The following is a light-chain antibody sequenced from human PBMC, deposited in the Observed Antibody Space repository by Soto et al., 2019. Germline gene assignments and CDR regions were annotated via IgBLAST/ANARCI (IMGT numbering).Light chain of an antibody. Sequence: EIVMTQSPATLSVSPGERSTLSCRASQYISNNLAWYQQKLGQAPRLLVYGASTRATGIPARFSGSGSGTDFTLTSSGLQSEDFAVYYCQQYSTWPPHFGPGTTVDIK. CDR3: QQYSTWPPH. CDR1: QYISNN. V-gene: IGKV3-15*01. J-gene: IGKJ3*01. CDR2: GAS.